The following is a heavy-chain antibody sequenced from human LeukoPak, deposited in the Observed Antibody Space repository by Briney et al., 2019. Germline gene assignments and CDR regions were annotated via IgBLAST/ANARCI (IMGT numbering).Heavy chain of an antibody. Sequence: ASVKVSCKGSGYTFTDYYIHWVRQAPGHGLEWMGWVGPKTGTTNSAQIFQGRVTITRDTSITTAYMEMTRLTSDDTAVYYCARVSGYGEPYFNLWGQGTLLTVSS. J-gene: IGHJ4*02. V-gene: IGHV1-2*02. CDR3: ARVSGYGEPYFNL. CDR2: VGPKTGTT. D-gene: IGHD4-17*01. CDR1: GYTFTDYY.